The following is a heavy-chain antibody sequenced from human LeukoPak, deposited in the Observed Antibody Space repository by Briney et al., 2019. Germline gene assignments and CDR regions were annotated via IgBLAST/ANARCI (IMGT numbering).Heavy chain of an antibody. V-gene: IGHV4-34*01. J-gene: IGHJ6*03. CDR1: GGSFSSYY. CDR2: INHSGST. D-gene: IGHD6-19*01. Sequence: SETLSLTCAVSGGSFSSYYWSWIRQPPGKGLEWIGEINHSGSTNYNPSLKSRVTISVDTSKNQFSLKLSSVTAADTAVYYCASAIGSGWYWDYYYYMDVWGKGTTVTVSS. CDR3: ASAIGSGWYWDYYYYMDV.